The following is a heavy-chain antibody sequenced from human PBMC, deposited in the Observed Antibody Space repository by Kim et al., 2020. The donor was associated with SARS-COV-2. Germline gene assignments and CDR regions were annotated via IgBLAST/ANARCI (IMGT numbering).Heavy chain of an antibody. J-gene: IGHJ6*02. CDR3: ARGYGSGSPYGMDV. Sequence: HPAIKSRVNKSVDRSKNQFSLKLSSGTAADTAVYYCARGYGSGSPYGMDVWGQGTTVTVSS. V-gene: IGHV4-30-2*01. D-gene: IGHD3-10*01.